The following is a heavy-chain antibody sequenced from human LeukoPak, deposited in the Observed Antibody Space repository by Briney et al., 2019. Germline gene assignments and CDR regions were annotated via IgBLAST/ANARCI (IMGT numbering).Heavy chain of an antibody. CDR1: GDSISSSY. CDR3: ARFRRGRGLDY. CDR2: IHTSGST. J-gene: IGHJ4*02. D-gene: IGHD3-16*01. V-gene: IGHV4-4*07. Sequence: SETLSLTCTVSGDSISSSYWGWIRQPAGKGLEWIGRIHTSGSTYYSPSLKSRVTMSVDTSTNQFSLKLSSVTAADTAMYYCARFRRGRGLDYGGQGTLVTVPS.